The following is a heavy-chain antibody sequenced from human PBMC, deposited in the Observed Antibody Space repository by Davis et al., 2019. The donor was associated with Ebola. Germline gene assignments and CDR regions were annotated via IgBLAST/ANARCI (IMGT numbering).Heavy chain of an antibody. J-gene: IGHJ4*02. CDR2: ISGSGGST. D-gene: IGHD3-22*01. Sequence: GGSLRLSCAASGFTFSSYAMSWVRQAPGKGLEWVSAISGSGGSTYYADSVRGRFTISRDNAKNSLYLQMNSLRAEDTAVYYCASGYYLRYFDFWGLGTLVTVSS. V-gene: IGHV3-23*01. CDR1: GFTFSSYA. CDR3: ASGYYLRYFDF.